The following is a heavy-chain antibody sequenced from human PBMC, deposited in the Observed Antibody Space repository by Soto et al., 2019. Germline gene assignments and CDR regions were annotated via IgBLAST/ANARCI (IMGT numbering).Heavy chain of an antibody. V-gene: IGHV1-2*02. J-gene: IGHJ5*02. CDR1: GYTFSDYY. CDR2: INPSSGDT. Sequence: VQLVQSGAEVRKPGASVKVSCKASGYTFSDYYVHWEREAPGQGLEWMGWINPSSGDTIYTQRFQGRVTMTRDTSISTVYMELSRLTSDDTAVYYCAREMGVIGAPGYTWFDPWGQGALVTVSS. CDR3: AREMGVIGAPGYTWFDP. D-gene: IGHD1-26*01.